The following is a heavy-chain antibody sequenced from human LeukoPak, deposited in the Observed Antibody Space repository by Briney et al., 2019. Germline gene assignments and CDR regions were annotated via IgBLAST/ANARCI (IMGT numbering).Heavy chain of an antibody. CDR2: ISFDGYSK. CDR3: TNGETGRVRAYSH. Sequence: HPGSSLRLSCAASGFAFDNFGMHWVRQTPGKGLEWVAVISFDGYSKYYRDSVKGRFTISRDNSKNTLFLEVNSLRPEDTAMYYCTNGETGRVRAYSHWGPGTQVTVSS. CDR1: GFAFDNFG. D-gene: IGHD4-11*01. J-gene: IGHJ4*02. V-gene: IGHV3-30*18.